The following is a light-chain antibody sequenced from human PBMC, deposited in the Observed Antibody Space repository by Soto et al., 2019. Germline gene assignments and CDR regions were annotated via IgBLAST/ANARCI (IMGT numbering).Light chain of an antibody. CDR1: QTVSSSY. CDR2: GAS. J-gene: IGKJ1*01. Sequence: TQSPGTLSLSPGERATLSCRASQTVSSSYLAWYQQRPGQAPRLLIYGASSRATGIPDRFSGSGSGTDFTLTISRLEPEDFAVYYCHQYGSSPSTFGQGTKVDIK. V-gene: IGKV3-20*01. CDR3: HQYGSSPST.